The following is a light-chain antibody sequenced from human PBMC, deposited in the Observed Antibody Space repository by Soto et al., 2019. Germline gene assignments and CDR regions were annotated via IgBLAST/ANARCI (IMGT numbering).Light chain of an antibody. V-gene: IGKV3-15*01. CDR1: QSVSSN. J-gene: IGKJ1*01. CDR2: GAS. Sequence: EIVMTQSPATLSVSPGERATLSCRASQSVSSNLAWYQQKPGQAHRLLIYGASTRATGIQARFSGSGSGTEFTLTISSLQSEDFAVYYCKQYNNWLRTFGQGTKVDIK. CDR3: KQYNNWLRT.